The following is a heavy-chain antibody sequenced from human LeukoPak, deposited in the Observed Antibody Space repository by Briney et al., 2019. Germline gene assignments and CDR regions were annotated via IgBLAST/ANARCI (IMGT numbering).Heavy chain of an antibody. CDR3: ARGRQLHLGELFPFAEFFQS. J-gene: IGHJ1*01. CDR1: GYAFTNYA. D-gene: IGHD3-16*01. Sequence: ASVKVSCKASGYAFTNYAISWVRQAPGQGLEWMGWISVYNGNTNYAQKLQGRVTMTADTSTTTAYMELRSLRSDDTAVYYCARGRQLHLGELFPFAEFFQSWDQGTLVTVFS. CDR2: ISVYNGNT. V-gene: IGHV1-18*01.